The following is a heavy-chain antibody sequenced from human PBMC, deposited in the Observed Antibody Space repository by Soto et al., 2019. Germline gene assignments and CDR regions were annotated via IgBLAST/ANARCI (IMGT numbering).Heavy chain of an antibody. CDR1: GFTFGDYY. J-gene: IGHJ4*02. V-gene: IGHV3-11*06. CDR3: ARTPDCTNGVCSAGFDY. D-gene: IGHD2-8*01. Sequence: PGGSLRLSCAASGFTFGDYYMSWIRQAPGKGLEWVSYISSSSSYTNYADSVKGRFTISRDNAKNSLYLQMNSLRAEDTAVYYCARTPDCTNGVCSAGFDYWGQGTLVTVSS. CDR2: ISSSSSYT.